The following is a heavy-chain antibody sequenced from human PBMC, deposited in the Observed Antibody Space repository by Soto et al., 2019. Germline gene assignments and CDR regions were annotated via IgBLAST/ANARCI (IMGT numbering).Heavy chain of an antibody. CDR2: IIPILGIA. J-gene: IGHJ3*02. CDR3: ARAAHTGYSSSPVRVEAFVI. V-gene: IGHV1-69*02. Sequence: QVQLVQSGAEVKKPGSSVKVSCKASGGTFSSYTISWVRQAPGQGLEWMGRIIPILGIANYAQKFQGRVTITADKSTSTAYMELSSLRSEDTAVYYCARAAHTGYSSSPVRVEAFVIWGEGIMVAVSS. D-gene: IGHD6-6*01. CDR1: GGTFSSYT.